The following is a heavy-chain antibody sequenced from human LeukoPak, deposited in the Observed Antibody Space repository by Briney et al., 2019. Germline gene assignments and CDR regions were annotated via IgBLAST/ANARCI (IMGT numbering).Heavy chain of an antibody. CDR1: GGSITTYY. D-gene: IGHD1-26*01. Sequence: PSETLSLTCTVSGGSITTYYWSWIRQPPGKGLEWIGYIYLSGSTNYNPSLKSRVTISVDTSKNQVSLKLSSVTAADTAVYYCARGREGGKTPFDYWGQGTLVTVSS. CDR3: ARGREGGKTPFDY. V-gene: IGHV4-59*01. CDR2: IYLSGST. J-gene: IGHJ4*02.